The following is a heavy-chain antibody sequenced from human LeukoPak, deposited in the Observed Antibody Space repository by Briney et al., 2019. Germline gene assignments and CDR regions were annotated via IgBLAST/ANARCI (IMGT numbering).Heavy chain of an antibody. D-gene: IGHD6-13*01. CDR1: GYNFTSYW. V-gene: IGHV5-51*01. Sequence: GESLKISCKSFGYNFTSYWIGWVRQMPGKGLEWMGIIYPGDSDTRYSPSFQGQVTISADKSINNAYLQWSSLKASDTAMYYCARHVDIAAVEGNWSDPWGQGTLVTVSS. J-gene: IGHJ5*02. CDR2: IYPGDSDT. CDR3: ARHVDIAAVEGNWSDP.